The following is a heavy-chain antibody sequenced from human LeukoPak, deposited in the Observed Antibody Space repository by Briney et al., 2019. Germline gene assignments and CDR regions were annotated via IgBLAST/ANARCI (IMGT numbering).Heavy chain of an antibody. CDR3: ARERGRSGTRGAFDI. Sequence: ASVKVSCKASGYTFTGYYMHWVRQAPGQGLEWMGWINPNSGGTNYAQKFQGRVTMTRDTSISTAYMELSRLRSDDTAVYYCARERGRSGTRGAFDIWGQGTMVTVSS. V-gene: IGHV1-2*02. D-gene: IGHD2-15*01. CDR1: GYTFTGYY. CDR2: INPNSGGT. J-gene: IGHJ3*02.